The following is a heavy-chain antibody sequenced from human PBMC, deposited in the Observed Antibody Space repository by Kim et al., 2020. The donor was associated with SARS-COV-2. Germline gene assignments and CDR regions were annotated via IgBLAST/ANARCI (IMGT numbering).Heavy chain of an antibody. V-gene: IGHV3-21*06. CDR2: INSRSSDI. Sequence: GGSLRLSCAASGFTFTNYNMNWVRQAPGKGLEWVSSINSRSSDIYYADSVKGRFTISRDNAKNSLYLQMNSLRAEDTAVYYCARAVRHGYGYEIYFYYYGMDVWGQGTTVSVSS. D-gene: IGHD5-18*01. CDR1: GFTFTNYN. CDR3: ARAVRHGYGYEIYFYYYGMDV. J-gene: IGHJ6*02.